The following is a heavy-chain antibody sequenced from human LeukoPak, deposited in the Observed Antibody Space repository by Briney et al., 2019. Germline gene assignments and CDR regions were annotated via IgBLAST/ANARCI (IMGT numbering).Heavy chain of an antibody. CDR2: ISAYNGNT. Sequence: ASVKVSCKASGDNFSSYAISWVRQAPGQGLEWMGWISAYNGNTNYAQKLQGRVTMTTDTSTSTAYMELRSLRSDDTAVYYCARGVPFPAMVQYYFDYWGQGTLVTVSS. CDR3: ARGVPFPAMVQYYFDY. V-gene: IGHV1-18*01. CDR1: GDNFSSYA. D-gene: IGHD5-18*01. J-gene: IGHJ4*02.